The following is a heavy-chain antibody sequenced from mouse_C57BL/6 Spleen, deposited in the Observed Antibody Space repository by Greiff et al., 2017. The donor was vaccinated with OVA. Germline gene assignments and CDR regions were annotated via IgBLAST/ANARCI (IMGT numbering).Heavy chain of an antibody. D-gene: IGHD4-1*01. CDR1: GYTFTSYW. J-gene: IGHJ2*01. Sequence: VQLQQSGAELAKPGASVKLSCKASGYTFTSYWMHWVKQRPGQGLEWIGYINPSSGYTKYNQKFKDKATLTVDKSSSTAYMQLSSLTYEDSAVYYCARWSVVAPLTGTSDYWGQGTTLTVSS. V-gene: IGHV1-7*01. CDR3: ARWSVVAPLTGTSDY. CDR2: INPSSGYT.